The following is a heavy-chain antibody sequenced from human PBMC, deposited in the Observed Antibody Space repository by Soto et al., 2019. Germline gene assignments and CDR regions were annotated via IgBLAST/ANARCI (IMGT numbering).Heavy chain of an antibody. CDR1: GFTFSSYW. D-gene: IGHD3-10*01. J-gene: IGHJ6*03. V-gene: IGHV3-7*01. CDR2: IKQDGSEK. CDR3: ASDGRITMVRGVYYYYYYMDV. Sequence: GGSLRLSCAASGFTFSSYWMSWVRQAPGKGLEWVANIKQDGSEKYYVDSVKGRFTISRGNAKNSLYLQMNSLRAEDTAVYYCASDGRITMVRGVYYYYYYMDVWGKGTTVTVSS.